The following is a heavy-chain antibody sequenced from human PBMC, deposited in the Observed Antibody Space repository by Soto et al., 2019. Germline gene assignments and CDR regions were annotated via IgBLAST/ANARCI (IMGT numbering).Heavy chain of an antibody. V-gene: IGHV3-33*01. CDR2: IWYDGSNK. D-gene: IGHD3-16*01. Sequence: GGSLRLSCAASGFTFSSYGMHWVRQAPGKGLEWVAVIWYDGSNKYYADSVKGRFTISRDNSKNTLCLQMNSLRAEDTAVYYCARDMGGQSFDYWGQGTLVTVSS. CDR1: GFTFSSYG. CDR3: ARDMGGQSFDY. J-gene: IGHJ4*02.